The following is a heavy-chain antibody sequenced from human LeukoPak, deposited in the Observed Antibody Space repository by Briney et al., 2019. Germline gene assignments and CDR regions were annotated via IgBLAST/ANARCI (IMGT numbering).Heavy chain of an antibody. Sequence: PSETLSLTSTVSGGSISSYSWSWIRQSAGKGLEWIGHIYISGSSNYNPSLKSRVTMSLDTSKNQFSLKLSSVTAADTAVYYCARENSGSYSEFDDWGQGTLVTVSS. CDR3: ARENSGSYSEFDD. CDR2: IYISGSS. D-gene: IGHD1-26*01. J-gene: IGHJ4*02. V-gene: IGHV4-4*07. CDR1: GGSISSYS.